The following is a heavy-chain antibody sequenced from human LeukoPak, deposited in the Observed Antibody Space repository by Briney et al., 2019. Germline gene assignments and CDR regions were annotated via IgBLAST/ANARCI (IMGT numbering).Heavy chain of an antibody. CDR1: GGSISSSSYY. J-gene: IGHJ6*02. D-gene: IGHD2-15*01. Sequence: SETLSLTCTVSGGSISSSSYYWGWIRQPPGKGLGWIGSIYYSGSTYYNPSLKSRVTISVDTSKNQFSLKLSSVTAADTAVYYCARRRLNCSGGSCYSHGMDVWGQGTTVTVSS. V-gene: IGHV4-39*01. CDR2: IYYSGST. CDR3: ARRRLNCSGGSCYSHGMDV.